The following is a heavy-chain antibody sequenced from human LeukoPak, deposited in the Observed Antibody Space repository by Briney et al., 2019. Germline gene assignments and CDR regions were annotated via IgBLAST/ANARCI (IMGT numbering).Heavy chain of an antibody. CDR1: GGSISSYY. CDR3: ARDGIAAAGDNPLNYYYGMDV. Sequence: SETLSLTCTVSGGSISSYYWSWVRQTPGKGLEWIGYIYDSGSTNYNPSLKSRVTISVDTSKNQFSLNLHSVTAADTAVYYCARDGIAAAGDNPLNYYYGMDVWGKGTTVTVSS. J-gene: IGHJ6*04. CDR2: IYDSGST. V-gene: IGHV4-59*01. D-gene: IGHD6-13*01.